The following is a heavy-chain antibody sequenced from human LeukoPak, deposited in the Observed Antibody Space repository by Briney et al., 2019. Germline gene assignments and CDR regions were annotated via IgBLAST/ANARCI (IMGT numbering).Heavy chain of an antibody. CDR1: GGSISSYY. V-gene: IGHV4-59*01. CDR2: IYYSGST. J-gene: IGHJ4*02. D-gene: IGHD5-24*01. CDR3: ARGRQMATIRWPYFDY. Sequence: SETLSLTCTVSGGSISSYYWSWIRQPPGKGLEWIGYIYYSGSTNYNPSLKSRVTISVDTSKNQFPLKLSSVTAADTAVYYCARGRQMATIRWPYFDYWGQGTLVTVSS.